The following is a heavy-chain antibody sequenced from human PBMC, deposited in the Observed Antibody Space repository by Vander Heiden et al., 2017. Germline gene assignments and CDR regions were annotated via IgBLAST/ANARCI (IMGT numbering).Heavy chain of an antibody. CDR3: AREQYSSGWYAGAFDI. CDR2: ISYDGSNK. Sequence: QVQLVESGGGVVQPGRSLRLSCAASGFTFSSYAMPWVRQAPGKGLEWVAVISYDGSNKYYADSVKGRFTISRDNSKNTLYLQMNSLRAEDTAVYYCAREQYSSGWYAGAFDIWGQGTMVTVSS. V-gene: IGHV3-30-3*01. D-gene: IGHD6-19*01. J-gene: IGHJ3*02. CDR1: GFTFSSYA.